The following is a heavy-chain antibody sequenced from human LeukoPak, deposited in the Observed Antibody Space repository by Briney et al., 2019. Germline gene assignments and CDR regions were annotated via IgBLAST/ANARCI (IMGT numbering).Heavy chain of an antibody. V-gene: IGHV4-31*03. D-gene: IGHD2-15*01. J-gene: IGHJ4*02. CDR2: MYSSGST. CDR1: GVSISSGGYY. Sequence: SETLSLTCTVSGVSISSGGYYWSWIRQHPERGLEWIGHMYSSGSTNYNPSLKSRVTMSVDTSKNQFSLKVNSVTAADTAVYYCARQVREYCSGGSCYPHDYWGQGTLVTVSS. CDR3: ARQVREYCSGGSCYPHDY.